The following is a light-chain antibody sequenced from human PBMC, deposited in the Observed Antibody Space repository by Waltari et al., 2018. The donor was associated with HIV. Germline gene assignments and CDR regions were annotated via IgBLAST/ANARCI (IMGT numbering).Light chain of an antibody. CDR1: QNLSTD. Sequence: DIQLTQSPSSVSASLGARVTITCRASQNLSTDLNWYQQRPGKPPNLLIYAAPTLQSWTPCSFSGSGSGTDFTLTIRDLRPEDFATYYCQQTYTFVTFGAGTKVEIK. V-gene: IGKV1-39*01. CDR3: QQTYTFVT. J-gene: IGKJ4*01. CDR2: AAP.